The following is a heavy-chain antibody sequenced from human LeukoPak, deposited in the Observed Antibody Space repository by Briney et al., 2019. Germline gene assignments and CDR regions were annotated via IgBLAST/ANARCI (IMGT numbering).Heavy chain of an antibody. CDR3: ARDLRAELSHLSESDY. V-gene: IGHV1-18*01. D-gene: IGHD2/OR15-2a*01. Sequence: ASVKVSCKASGYTFTSYGISWVRRAPGQGLEWMGWISAYNGNTNYAQKLQGRVTMTTDTSTSTAYMELRSLRSDDTAVYYCARDLRAELSHLSESDYWGQGTLVTVSS. CDR2: ISAYNGNT. J-gene: IGHJ4*02. CDR1: GYTFTSYG.